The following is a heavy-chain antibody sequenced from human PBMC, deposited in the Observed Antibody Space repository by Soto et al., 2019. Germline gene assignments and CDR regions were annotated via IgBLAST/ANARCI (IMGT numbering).Heavy chain of an antibody. CDR3: TRGPRVSSTGTGAH. Sequence: GGSLRLSCEVSGFTFSAYWMHWVRQVPGEGLIWVSRISDDGSTTTYADSVKGRFTISRDNAKNTLYLQMNSLRADDTGLYYCTRGPRVSSTGTGAHWGQGTLVTVYS. D-gene: IGHD1-1*01. V-gene: IGHV3-74*01. CDR1: GFTFSAYW. J-gene: IGHJ4*02. CDR2: ISDDGSTT.